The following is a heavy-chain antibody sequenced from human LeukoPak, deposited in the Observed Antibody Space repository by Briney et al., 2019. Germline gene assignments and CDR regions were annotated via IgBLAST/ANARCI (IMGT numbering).Heavy chain of an antibody. CDR2: IISIFGTA. J-gene: IGHJ6*03. Sequence: SVKVSCKASGGTFSSYAISWVRQAPGQGLEWLGGIISIFGTANYAQKFQGRVTITADESTSTAYMGLSSLRSEDTAVYYCARVWEAVARTGYYYYYYMDVWGKGTTVTVSS. D-gene: IGHD6-19*01. V-gene: IGHV1-69*01. CDR1: GGTFSSYA. CDR3: ARVWEAVARTGYYYYYYMDV.